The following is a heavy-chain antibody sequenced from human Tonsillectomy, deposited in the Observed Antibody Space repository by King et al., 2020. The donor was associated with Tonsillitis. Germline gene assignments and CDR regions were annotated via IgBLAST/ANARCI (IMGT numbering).Heavy chain of an antibody. V-gene: IGHV3-21*01. CDR2: ISSSSSYI. CDR3: ARVLRDTGTTIILFYYYYYGMDV. J-gene: IGHJ6*02. D-gene: IGHD1-1*01. CDR1: GFTFSIYS. Sequence: VQLVESGGGLVKPGGSLRLSCAASGFTFSIYSMNWVRQAPVTGLELVSSISSSSSYIYYADSVKGRFTISRDKAKNSLYLQMNSLKAEDTAGYYCARVLRDTGTTIILFYYYYYGMDVWGQGTTVTVSS.